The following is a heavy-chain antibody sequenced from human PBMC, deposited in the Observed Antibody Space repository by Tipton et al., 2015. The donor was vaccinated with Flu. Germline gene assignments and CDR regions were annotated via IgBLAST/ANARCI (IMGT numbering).Heavy chain of an antibody. D-gene: IGHD1-26*01. CDR1: SGSIRSTNYF. CDR3: ARRTDSGSFNWFDS. CDR2: IFPSGTT. Sequence: TLSLTCTVSSGSIRSTNYFCAWIRQPPGKRLELIGSIFPSGTTYYNPSLKSRVTISVDTSKSQFSLMLRSVTAADTAVYYCARRTDSGSFNWFDSWGHGTLVTVSS. V-gene: IGHV4-39*01. J-gene: IGHJ5*01.